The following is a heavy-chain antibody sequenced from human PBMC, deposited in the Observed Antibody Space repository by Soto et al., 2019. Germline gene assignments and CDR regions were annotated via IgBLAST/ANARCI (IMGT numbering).Heavy chain of an antibody. CDR2: ISSSSSYI. CDR1: GFTFSSYS. Sequence: GGSLRLSCAASGFTFSSYSMNWVRQAPGKGLEWVSSISSSSSYIYYADSVKGRFTISRDNAKNSLYLQMNSLRAEDTAVYYCARDALRDYYGSGSYYAFIDYWGQGTLVTVSS. J-gene: IGHJ4*02. D-gene: IGHD3-10*01. V-gene: IGHV3-21*01. CDR3: ARDALRDYYGSGSYYAFIDY.